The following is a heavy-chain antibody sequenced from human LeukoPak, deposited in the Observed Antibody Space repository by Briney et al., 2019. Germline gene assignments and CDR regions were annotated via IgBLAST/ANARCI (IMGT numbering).Heavy chain of an antibody. Sequence: PSETLSLTCTVPGGSISSDYWSWIRQPAGKGLEWIGRIYTSGSTNYNPSLKSRVTMSVDTSKNQFSLKLSSVTAADTAVYYCARATWDYYDSSGSHAFDIWGQGTMVTVSS. CDR2: IYTSGST. CDR1: GGSISSDY. J-gene: IGHJ3*02. D-gene: IGHD3-22*01. V-gene: IGHV4-4*07. CDR3: ARATWDYYDSSGSHAFDI.